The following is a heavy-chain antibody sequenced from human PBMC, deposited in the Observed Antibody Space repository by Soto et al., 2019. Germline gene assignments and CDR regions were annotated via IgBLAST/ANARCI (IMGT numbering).Heavy chain of an antibody. CDR1: GFSLSDADVG. CDR3: ARIRGYCSGGSCYFYYFAMDV. CDR2: ILSNDEE. V-gene: IGHV2-26*01. J-gene: IGHJ6*02. D-gene: IGHD2-15*01. Sequence: QVTLKESGPVLVKPTETLMLTCTVSGFSLSDADVGVAWIRQPPGKALEWLAHILSNDEEVFSSSLRTRLTISKDTSRSQVVLTMSNMEPVDTATYYCARIRGYCSGGSCYFYYFAMDVWGQGTTVTVS.